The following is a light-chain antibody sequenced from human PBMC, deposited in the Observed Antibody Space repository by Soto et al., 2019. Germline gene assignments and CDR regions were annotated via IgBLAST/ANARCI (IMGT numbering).Light chain of an antibody. CDR3: CSYAGSSTFD. Sequence: QSALTQPASVSGSPGQSITISCTGTSSVVGSYNLVSWYQQHPGKAPKLMIYEVSKRPSGVSNRFSGSKSGNTASLTISGLQAEDEADYYCCSYAGSSTFDFGTGTKVTVL. CDR2: EVS. J-gene: IGLJ1*01. CDR1: SSVVGSYNL. V-gene: IGLV2-23*02.